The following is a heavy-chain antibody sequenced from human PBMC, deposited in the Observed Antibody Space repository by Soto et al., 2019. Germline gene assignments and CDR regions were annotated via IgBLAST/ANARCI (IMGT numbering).Heavy chain of an antibody. V-gene: IGHV1-46*01. J-gene: IGHJ4*02. D-gene: IGHD2-21*02. CDR2: INPSSGVA. Sequence: QVQLVQSGAGVPKPGASVKVSCEASGYRFTAYYMHWVRQAPGQGLEWMAIINPSSGVANYAQRFPGRFTMTRDTSTSTVYMELSRLRSEDTAVYYCARSPPLRECPGGDCSHFDYWGQGTLVTVS. CDR1: GYRFTAYY. CDR3: ARSPPLRECPGGDCSHFDY.